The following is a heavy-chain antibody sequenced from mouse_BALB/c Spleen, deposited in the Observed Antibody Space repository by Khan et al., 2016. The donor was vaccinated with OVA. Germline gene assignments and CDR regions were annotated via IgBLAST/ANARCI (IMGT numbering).Heavy chain of an antibody. J-gene: IGHJ4*01. D-gene: IGHD1-1*01. CDR1: GDSITSGF. CDR3: ARSYGSWAMDY. CDR2: ITYSGNI. V-gene: IGHV3-8*02. Sequence: EVQLQESGPSLVKPSQTRSLTCSVTGDSITSGFWNWIRQFPGNKFEYLGYITYSGNIYYNPSLKSRISITRDTSTSQYYLQLNSVTTEDTATYYCARSYGSWAMDYWGQGTSVTVSS.